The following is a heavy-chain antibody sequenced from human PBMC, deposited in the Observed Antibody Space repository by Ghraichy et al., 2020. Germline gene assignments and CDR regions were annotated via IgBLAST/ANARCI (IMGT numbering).Heavy chain of an antibody. CDR3: AKERSLWYSSGWYPNYFDY. V-gene: IGHV3-23*01. D-gene: IGHD6-19*01. CDR1: GFTFSSYA. J-gene: IGHJ4*02. CDR2: ISGSGGST. Sequence: GGSLRLSCAASGFTFSSYAMSWVRQAPGKGLEWVSAISGSGGSTYYADSVKGRFTISRDNSKNTLYLQMNSLRAENTAVYYCAKERSLWYSSGWYPNYFDYWGQGTLVTVSS.